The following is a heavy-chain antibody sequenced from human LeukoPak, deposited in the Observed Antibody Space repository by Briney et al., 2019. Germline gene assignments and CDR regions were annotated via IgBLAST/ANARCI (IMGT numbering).Heavy chain of an antibody. CDR3: AKDNRRHYTSGPNPDPLH. V-gene: IGHV3-9*01. CDR2: ISWNSGTI. Sequence: PWGSLRLSCAGSGFIFNNYAMHWVRQPPGKGLEWVSGISWNSGTIDYADSVRGRFTISRDNAKNSLYLQMDSLRVEDTAFYYRAKDNRRHYTSGPNPDPLHWGQGALVTVSS. CDR1: GFIFNNYA. D-gene: IGHD6-19*01. J-gene: IGHJ4*02.